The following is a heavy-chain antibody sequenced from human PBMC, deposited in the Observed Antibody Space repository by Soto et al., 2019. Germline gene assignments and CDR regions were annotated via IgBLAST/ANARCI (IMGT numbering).Heavy chain of an antibody. Sequence: GGSLRLSCAASGFTVNSDYMNWIRQTPGKGLEWVAFIYNGESTHYADSVKGRFTISSDRSKNTLYLQMNSLRIEDTAVYYCARDGRGLGKLSLFEYWGQGTLVTVS. CDR2: IYNGEST. J-gene: IGHJ4*02. V-gene: IGHV3-53*01. CDR3: ARDGRGLGKLSLFEY. D-gene: IGHD3-16*01. CDR1: GFTVNSDY.